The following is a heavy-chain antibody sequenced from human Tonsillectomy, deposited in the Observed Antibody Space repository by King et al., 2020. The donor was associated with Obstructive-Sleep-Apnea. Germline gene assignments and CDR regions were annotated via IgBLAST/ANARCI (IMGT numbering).Heavy chain of an antibody. Sequence: VQLVESGAEVKKPGASVKVSCKASGYTSTTYYIHWVRQAPGQGLEWLGMINPSGSGTAYAQKFQGRVTMTRDTSTRTAYLELSSLRSEDTAVYYCAAYXXSSIWSASYFXPXGQGTLVTVSS. V-gene: IGHV1-46*01. CDR3: AAYXXSSIWSASYFXP. J-gene: IGHJ5*02. D-gene: IGHD6-13*01. CDR2: INPSGSGT. CDR1: GYTSTTYY.